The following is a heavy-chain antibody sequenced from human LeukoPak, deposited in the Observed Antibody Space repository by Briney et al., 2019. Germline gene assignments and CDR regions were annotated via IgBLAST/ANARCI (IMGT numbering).Heavy chain of an antibody. D-gene: IGHD2-15*01. Sequence: GGSLRLSCAASGFTFDDYGMSWVRQGPGKGLEWVSGIYWNGGSTGYVDSVKGRFTISRDNAKNSLYLQMNSLRAEDTALYYCARSVAASRDYWGQGTLVTVSS. V-gene: IGHV3-20*04. CDR1: GFTFDDYG. CDR3: ARSVAASRDY. CDR2: IYWNGGST. J-gene: IGHJ4*02.